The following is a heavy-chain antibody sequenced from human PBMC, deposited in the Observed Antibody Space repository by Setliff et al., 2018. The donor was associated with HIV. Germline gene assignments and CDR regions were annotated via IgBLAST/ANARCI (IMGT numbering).Heavy chain of an antibody. CDR2: INWNGGST. D-gene: IGHD2-21*01. CDR3: AKLLGNGGNSDPFDI. Sequence: LSLTCVTSGFNFDDYGMSWVRQAPGKGLEWVSGINWNGGSTYYADSVKGRFTISRDNSKESLYLQMNSLTTEDTALYYCAKLLGNGGNSDPFDIWGQGTTVTVSS. J-gene: IGHJ3*02. CDR1: GFNFDDYG. V-gene: IGHV3-43*02.